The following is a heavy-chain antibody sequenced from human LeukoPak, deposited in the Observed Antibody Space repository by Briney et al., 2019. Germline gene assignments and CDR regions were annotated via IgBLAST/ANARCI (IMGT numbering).Heavy chain of an antibody. Sequence: GGSLRLSCAASGFSFSSYEMAWVRQAPGKGLEWLSFISNRDNTIYTADSVKGRFTVSRDNAKNSLYLQMNSLRADDTAIYYCARVRGEAPFDYWGLGTLVTVSS. CDR2: ISNRDNTI. CDR1: GFSFSSYE. V-gene: IGHV3-48*03. D-gene: IGHD3-10*01. CDR3: ARVRGEAPFDY. J-gene: IGHJ4*02.